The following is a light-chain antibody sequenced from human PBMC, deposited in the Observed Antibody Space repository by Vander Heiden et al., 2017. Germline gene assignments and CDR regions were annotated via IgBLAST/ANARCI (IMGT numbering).Light chain of an antibody. CDR2: DVI. V-gene: IGLV2-14*01. J-gene: IGLJ1*01. Sequence: QSALPQPAPVPGSPGQSITISCTGTSGDVGGYNYVSWYQQHPGKAPKLIIFDVINRPSGVSNRFSGSKSGNTASLTISRLLTEDEADYYCSSQTSTNTHVFGTGTKVTLL. CDR3: SSQTSTNTHV. CDR1: SGDVGGYNY.